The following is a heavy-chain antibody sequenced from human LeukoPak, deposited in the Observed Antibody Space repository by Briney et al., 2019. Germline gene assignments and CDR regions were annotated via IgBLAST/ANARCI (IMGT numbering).Heavy chain of an antibody. CDR3: VRDGSFDI. Sequence: GASVTVSCKPSGYTFTDYYIHWVRQAPGQCPEWRGCISPNTGGTNYAQMLQDRVSMTMDTSINTAYIELSRLRSDDTAVYYCVRDGSFDIWGQGTMVTVSS. D-gene: IGHD3-10*01. CDR1: GYTFTDYY. V-gene: IGHV1-2*02. J-gene: IGHJ3*02. CDR2: ISPNTGGT.